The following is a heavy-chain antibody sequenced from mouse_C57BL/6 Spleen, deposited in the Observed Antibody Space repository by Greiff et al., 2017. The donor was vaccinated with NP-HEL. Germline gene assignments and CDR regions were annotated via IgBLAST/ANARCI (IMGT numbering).Heavy chain of an antibody. V-gene: IGHV5-12*01. J-gene: IGHJ4*01. Sequence: EVKLVESGGGLVQPGGSLKLSCAASGFTFSDYYMYWVRQTPEKRLEWVAYISNGGGSTYYLDTVKGRFTISRDNAKTTLYLQMSRLKSEDTAMYYCAANADGLRRGDYAMDYWGQGTSVTVSS. CDR2: ISNGGGST. D-gene: IGHD2-4*01. CDR3: AANADGLRRGDYAMDY. CDR1: GFTFSDYY.